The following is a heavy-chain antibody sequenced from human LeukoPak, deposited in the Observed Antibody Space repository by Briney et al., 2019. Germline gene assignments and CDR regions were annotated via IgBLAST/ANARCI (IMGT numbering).Heavy chain of an antibody. CDR1: GGSISSSSYY. D-gene: IGHD3-10*01. Sequence: SETLSLTCTVSGGSISSSSYYWGWIRQPPGKGLEWIGSIYYSGSTYYNPSLKSRVTISVDTSKNQFSLKLSSVTAADTAVYCCARIQLLLWFGESDYWGQGTLVTVSS. J-gene: IGHJ4*02. CDR3: ARIQLLLWFGESDY. CDR2: IYYSGST. V-gene: IGHV4-39*01.